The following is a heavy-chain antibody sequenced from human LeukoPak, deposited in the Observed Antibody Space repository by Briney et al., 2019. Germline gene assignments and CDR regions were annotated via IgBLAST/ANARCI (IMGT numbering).Heavy chain of an antibody. Sequence: GSSVKVSCKASGGTFSSYAISWVRQAPGQGLEWVGGIIPIFGTANYAQKFQGRVTITADESTSTAYMELSGLRSEDTAVYYCARDDSSGYYHYWGQGTLVTVSS. CDR2: IIPIFGTA. CDR1: GGTFSSYA. V-gene: IGHV1-69*01. J-gene: IGHJ4*02. CDR3: ARDDSSGYYHY. D-gene: IGHD3-22*01.